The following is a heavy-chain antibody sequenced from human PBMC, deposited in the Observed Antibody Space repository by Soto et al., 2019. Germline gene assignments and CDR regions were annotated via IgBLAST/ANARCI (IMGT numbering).Heavy chain of an antibody. Sequence: GGSLRLSCAASGFTFSSYDMHWVRQATEKGLEWVSSIVTAGDTYYPGSVKGRFTISRENAKNSLYLQMNSLRAEDTAVYYCARGNYGSGSYYFDYWGQGTLVTVSS. V-gene: IGHV3-13*01. CDR1: GFTFSSYD. CDR3: ARGNYGSGSYYFDY. CDR2: IVTAGDT. D-gene: IGHD3-10*01. J-gene: IGHJ4*02.